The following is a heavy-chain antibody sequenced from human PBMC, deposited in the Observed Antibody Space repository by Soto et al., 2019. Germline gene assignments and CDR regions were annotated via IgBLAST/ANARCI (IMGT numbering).Heavy chain of an antibody. CDR2: INAGNGNT. Sequence: ASVKVSCKASGYTFTSYAMHWVRQAPGQRLEWMGWINAGNGNTKYSQKFQGRVTITRDTSASTAYMELSSLRSEDTAVYYCARENVRNHAPDYWGQGTLVTVSS. CDR3: ARENVRNHAPDY. V-gene: IGHV1-3*01. CDR1: GYTFTSYA. D-gene: IGHD2-2*01. J-gene: IGHJ4*02.